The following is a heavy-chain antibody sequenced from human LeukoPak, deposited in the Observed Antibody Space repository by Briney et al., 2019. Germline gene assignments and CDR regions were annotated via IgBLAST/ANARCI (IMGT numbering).Heavy chain of an antibody. J-gene: IGHJ4*02. CDR1: GGSISSSSYY. D-gene: IGHD3-22*01. V-gene: IGHV4-39*01. CDR3: ARHYDSRLFDY. CDR2: IYYSGST. Sequence: KPSGTLSLTCTVSGGSISSSSYYWGWIRQPPGKGLEWIGSIYYSGSTYYNPSLKSRVTISVDTSKNQFSLKLSSVTAADTAVYYCARHYDSRLFDYWGQGTLVTVSS.